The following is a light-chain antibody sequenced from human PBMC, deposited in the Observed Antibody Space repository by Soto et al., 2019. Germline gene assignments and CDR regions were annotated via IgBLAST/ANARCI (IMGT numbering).Light chain of an antibody. V-gene: IGLV2-14*01. CDR2: DVT. CDR1: RSDVGGYNY. J-gene: IGLJ1*01. Sequence: QSVLTQPASVSGSPGQSITISCTGTRSDVGGYNYVYWHQQHPGKAPKLMIYDVTNRPSGVSDRFSGSKSGNTASLTISGLQAEDEADYYSSSYTSSSTYVFGAGTKLTVL. CDR3: SSYTSSSTYV.